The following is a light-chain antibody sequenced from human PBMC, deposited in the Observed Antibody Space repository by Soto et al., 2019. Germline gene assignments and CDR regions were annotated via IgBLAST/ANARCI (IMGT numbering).Light chain of an antibody. Sequence: EIGLTQSPGTLSLSPGERATLSCRASQSVSSSYLAWYQQKPGQAPRLLIYGASSRATGIPDRFSGTGSVTDFTLTITRLEPEAFAVYYCQQYGSSTYTFGQGTKLEIK. CDR2: GAS. V-gene: IGKV3-20*01. CDR1: QSVSSSY. J-gene: IGKJ2*01. CDR3: QQYGSSTYT.